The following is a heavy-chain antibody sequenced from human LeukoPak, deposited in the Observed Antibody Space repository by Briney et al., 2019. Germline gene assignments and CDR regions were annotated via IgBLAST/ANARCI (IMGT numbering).Heavy chain of an antibody. CDR3: ARGARVYYFDY. J-gene: IGHJ4*02. V-gene: IGHV4-59*01. CDR2: IYYSGST. CDR1: GGSISSYY. Sequence: TSETLSLTCTVPGGSISSYYWSWIRQPPGKGLEWIGYIYYSGSTNYNPSLKSRVTISVDTSKNQFSLKLSSVTAADTAVYYCARGARVYYFDYWGQGTLVTVSS.